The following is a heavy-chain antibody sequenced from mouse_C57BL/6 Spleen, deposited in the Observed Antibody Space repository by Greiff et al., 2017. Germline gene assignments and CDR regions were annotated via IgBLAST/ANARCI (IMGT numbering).Heavy chain of an antibody. D-gene: IGHD1-1*01. CDR1: GFTFTDYY. Sequence: EVQGVESGGGLVQPGGSLSLSCAASGFTFTDYYMSWVRQPPGKALEWLGFIRNKANGYTTEYSASVKGRFTISRDNSQSILYRQMNALRAEDSATYYCARYGYYGSLTDWGQGTTLTVSS. CDR2: IRNKANGYTT. CDR3: ARYGYYGSLTD. V-gene: IGHV7-3*01. J-gene: IGHJ2*01.